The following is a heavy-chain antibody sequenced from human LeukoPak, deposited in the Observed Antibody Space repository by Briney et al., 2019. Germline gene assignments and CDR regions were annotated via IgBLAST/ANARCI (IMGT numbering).Heavy chain of an antibody. V-gene: IGHV1-18*01. Sequence: ASVKVSCKASGYTFTSYGISWVRQAPGQGLEWMGWISACNGNTNYAQKLQGRVTMTTDTSTSTAYMELRSLRSDDTAVYYCARDGPDFRSGYPNPYYYYYMDVWGKGTTVTVSS. J-gene: IGHJ6*03. CDR1: GYTFTSYG. CDR3: ARDGPDFRSGYPNPYYYYYMDV. D-gene: IGHD3-3*01. CDR2: ISACNGNT.